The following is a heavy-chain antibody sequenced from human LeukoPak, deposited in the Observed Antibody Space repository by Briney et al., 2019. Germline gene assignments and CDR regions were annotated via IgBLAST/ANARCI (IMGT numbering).Heavy chain of an antibody. CDR1: GGTFSSYA. D-gene: IGHD3-3*01. Sequence: SVXVSCKASGGTFSSYAISWVRQAPGQGLEWMGRIIPIFGTANYAQKFKGRVTITTDESTSTAYMELSSLRSEDTAVYYCASPTTFRGSGLDYWGQGTLVTVSS. J-gene: IGHJ4*02. CDR3: ASPTTFRGSGLDY. V-gene: IGHV1-69*05. CDR2: IIPIFGTA.